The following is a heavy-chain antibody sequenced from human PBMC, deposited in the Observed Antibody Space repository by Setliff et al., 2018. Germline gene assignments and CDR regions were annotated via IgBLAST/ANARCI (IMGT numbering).Heavy chain of an antibody. D-gene: IGHD6-13*01. V-gene: IGHV3-20*04. CDR1: GFTFDDYG. Sequence: GESLKISCLASGFTFDDYGMSWVRQAPGEGLEWVSGLSWRGDNIGYADSVKGRFTISRDNAKNSLYLQMTSLRAEDTALYYCARGRPLYSSPVDYWGQGTLVTVSS. CDR2: LSWRGDNI. J-gene: IGHJ4*02. CDR3: ARGRPLYSSPVDY.